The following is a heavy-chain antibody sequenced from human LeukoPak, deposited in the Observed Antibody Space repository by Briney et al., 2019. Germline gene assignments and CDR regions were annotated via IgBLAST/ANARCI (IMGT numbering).Heavy chain of an antibody. CDR3: ARDRLNIAVAGIGGWFDP. Sequence: ASVKVSCKASGYTFTGYYMHWVRQAPGQGLEWMGWINPNSGGTNYAQKFQGRVTMTRDTSISTAYMELSRLRSEDTAVYYCARDRLNIAVAGIGGWFDPWGQGTLVTVSS. CDR2: INPNSGGT. J-gene: IGHJ5*02. D-gene: IGHD6-19*01. V-gene: IGHV1-2*02. CDR1: GYTFTGYY.